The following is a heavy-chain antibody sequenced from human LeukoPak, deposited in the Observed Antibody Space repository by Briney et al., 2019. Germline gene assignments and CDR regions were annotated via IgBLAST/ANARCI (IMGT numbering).Heavy chain of an antibody. D-gene: IGHD6-19*01. CDR1: GFTFSSYG. J-gene: IGHJ4*02. Sequence: GRSLRLSCAASGFTFSSYGMHWVRQAPGKGLEWVAVISYDGSNKYYADSVKGRFTISRDNSKNTLYLQMNSLRAEDTAVYYCAKDHRAIAVAGTTDYWGQGTLVTVSS. CDR2: ISYDGSNK. V-gene: IGHV3-30*18. CDR3: AKDHRAIAVAGTTDY.